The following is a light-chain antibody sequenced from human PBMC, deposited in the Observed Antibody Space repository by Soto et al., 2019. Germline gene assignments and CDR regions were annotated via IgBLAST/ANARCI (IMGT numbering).Light chain of an antibody. V-gene: IGKV3-15*01. J-gene: IGKJ1*01. Sequence: EIVMTQSPATLSVSPGERATLFCRASQSVITNLAWYQQKPGQAPRLLIYGASTRATGIPARFGGSGSGTEFSLTISRLEPEDFAMYYCLHHGSSLWTFGQGTKVDIK. CDR2: GAS. CDR3: LHHGSSLWT. CDR1: QSVITN.